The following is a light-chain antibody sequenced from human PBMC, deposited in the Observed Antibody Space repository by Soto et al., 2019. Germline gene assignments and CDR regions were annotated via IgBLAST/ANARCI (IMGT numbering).Light chain of an antibody. J-gene: IGKJ1*01. CDR2: GAS. Sequence: EIVLTQSPGTLSLSPGERATLSCRASQSVSSSYLAWYQQKPGQAPRLLIYGASSRATGFPDRFSGSVSGTYFTLTISRLEPEDFAVYYWQQYGSPRTFGQGTKVEIK. CDR3: QQYGSPRT. V-gene: IGKV3-20*01. CDR1: QSVSSSY.